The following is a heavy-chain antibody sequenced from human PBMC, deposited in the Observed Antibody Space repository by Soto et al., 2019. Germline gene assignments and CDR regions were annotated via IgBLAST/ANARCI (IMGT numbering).Heavy chain of an antibody. D-gene: IGHD2-21*02. CDR3: ARDLWGYCGADCYPLDV. Sequence: QLRLQESDPGLVKPSETLSLTCTVSGGSISSYYWSWIRQPPGKGLEWIGYMYNTGSTIYNPSLKSRVTISVDTSKNQFSLKLNSVTAADTAVYYCARDLWGYCGADCYPLDVW. V-gene: IGHV4-59*01. CDR2: MYNTGST. CDR1: GGSISSYY. J-gene: IGHJ6*01.